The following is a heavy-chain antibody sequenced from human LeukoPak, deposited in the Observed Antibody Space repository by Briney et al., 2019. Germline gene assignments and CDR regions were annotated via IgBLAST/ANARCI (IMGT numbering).Heavy chain of an antibody. J-gene: IGHJ4*02. Sequence: PSETLSLTCTVSGGSISSYFWGWIRQPAGMGLEWIGRIYTSGSPNYNPSLKSRVTMSVDTSKNQLSLKLNSVTAADTAVYYCARERGDCSSTSCYPYYFDSWGQGTLVTVSS. D-gene: IGHD2-2*01. CDR1: GGSISSYF. CDR3: ARERGDCSSTSCYPYYFDS. V-gene: IGHV4-4*07. CDR2: IYTSGSP.